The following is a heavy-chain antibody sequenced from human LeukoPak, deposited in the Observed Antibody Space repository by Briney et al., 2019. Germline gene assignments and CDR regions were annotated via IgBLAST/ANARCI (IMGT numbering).Heavy chain of an antibody. V-gene: IGHV1-8*01. J-gene: IGHJ4*02. CDR1: GYTFSSYD. D-gene: IGHD5-18*01. CDR3: ARGDRVQLWSDY. CDR2: MNPNSGNT. Sequence: ASVKVSCKASGYTFSSYDMNWVRQATGQGLEWMGWMNPNSGNTGCAQKFQGRVTMTRNTSTSTAYMELSSLRSEDTAVYYCARGDRVQLWSDYWGQGTLVTVFS.